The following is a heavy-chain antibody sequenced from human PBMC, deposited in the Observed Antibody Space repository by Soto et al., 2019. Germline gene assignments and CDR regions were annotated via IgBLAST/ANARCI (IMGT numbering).Heavy chain of an antibody. V-gene: IGHV1-69*06. Sequence: SVKVSCKSSGVTFSAYAINWVRQAPGQGLEWMGGIIPMFGKGTYAQKVQDRVTITADISTSTAYMELSSLTSEDTAVYYCASSRTLLSTLDSWGQGTVVTVSS. CDR2: IIPMFGKG. CDR3: ASSRTLLSTLDS. D-gene: IGHD1-7*01. J-gene: IGHJ4*02. CDR1: GVTFSAYA.